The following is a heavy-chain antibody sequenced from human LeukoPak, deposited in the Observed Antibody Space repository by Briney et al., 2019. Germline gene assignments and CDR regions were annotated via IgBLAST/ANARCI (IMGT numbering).Heavy chain of an antibody. CDR1: GFTFSSYE. Sequence: PGGSLRLSCAASGFTFSSYEMNWVRQAPGKGLEWVSYISSSGSTIYYADSVKGRFTISRDNATNSLYLQMNSLRAEDTAVYYCARDFGSYYGSAFDIWGQGTMVTVSS. CDR3: ARDFGSYYGSAFDI. J-gene: IGHJ3*02. D-gene: IGHD1-26*01. V-gene: IGHV3-48*03. CDR2: ISSSGSTI.